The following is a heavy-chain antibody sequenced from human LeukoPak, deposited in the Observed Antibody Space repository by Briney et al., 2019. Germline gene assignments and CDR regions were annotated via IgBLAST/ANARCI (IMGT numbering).Heavy chain of an antibody. CDR1: GDSISSYY. D-gene: IGHD5-18*01. V-gene: IGHV4-59*12. CDR2: IYYSGST. CDR3: ARGGNSYGYCREYFQH. Sequence: SETLSLTCTVSGDSISSYYWSWIRQSPGKGLEGMGYIYYSGSTNYNPSLKRRVTISVDTSKNQFSLKLSSVTAADTAVYYCARGGNSYGYCREYFQHWGQGTLVTVSS. J-gene: IGHJ1*01.